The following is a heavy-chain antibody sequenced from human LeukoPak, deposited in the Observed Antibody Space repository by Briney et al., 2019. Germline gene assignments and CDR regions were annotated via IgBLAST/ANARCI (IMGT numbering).Heavy chain of an antibody. V-gene: IGHV3-21*01. D-gene: IGHD3-22*01. Sequence: GGSLRPSCAASGFTFSSYSMNWVRQAPGKGLEWVSSISSGSSYIYYADSVKGRFTISRDNAKNSLYLQMNSLRAEDTAVYYCAKAGEDYYDSSGYSSLFDYWGQGTLVTVSS. CDR2: ISSGSSYI. CDR3: AKAGEDYYDSSGYSSLFDY. CDR1: GFTFSSYS. J-gene: IGHJ4*02.